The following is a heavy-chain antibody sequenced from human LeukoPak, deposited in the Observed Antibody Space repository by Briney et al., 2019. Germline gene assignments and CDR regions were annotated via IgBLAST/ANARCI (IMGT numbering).Heavy chain of an antibody. V-gene: IGHV3-66*01. D-gene: IGHD3-3*01. Sequence: GGSLRLSCAASGFTVSSNYMSWVRQAPGKGLEWVSVIYSGGSTYYADSVKGRFTISRDNAKNSLYLQMNSLRAEDTAVYYCARDTIYYDFWSGWCDYWGQGTLVTVSS. CDR1: GFTVSSNY. CDR2: IYSGGST. CDR3: ARDTIYYDFWSGWCDY. J-gene: IGHJ4*02.